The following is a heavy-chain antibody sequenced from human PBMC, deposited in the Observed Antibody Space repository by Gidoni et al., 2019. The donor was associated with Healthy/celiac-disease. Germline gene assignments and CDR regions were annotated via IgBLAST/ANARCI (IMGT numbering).Heavy chain of an antibody. Sequence: EVQLVQSGAEVKKPGESLRISCKGSGYSFTSYWISWVRQMPGKGLEWMGRIDPSDSYTNYSPSFQGHVTISADKSISTAYLQWSSLKASDTAMYYCARLAYYDSSGYGIFGGYWGQGTLVTVSS. CDR3: ARLAYYDSSGYGIFGGY. CDR1: GYSFTSYW. D-gene: IGHD3-22*01. J-gene: IGHJ4*02. V-gene: IGHV5-10-1*03. CDR2: IDPSDSYT.